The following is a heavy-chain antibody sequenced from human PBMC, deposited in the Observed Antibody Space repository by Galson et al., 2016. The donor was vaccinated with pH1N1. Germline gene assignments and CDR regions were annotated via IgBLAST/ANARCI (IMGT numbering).Heavy chain of an antibody. J-gene: IGHJ4*02. CDR2: IYYSGST. Sequence: ETLSLTCTVSGGSISSGDYYWSWIRQPPGKGLEWIGYIYYSGSTDYNPSLKSRVTISLDTSKNQFSLNLTSVTAVDTAVYYCARAFGAATSDYWGQGTLVTVSS. CDR1: GGSISSGDYY. CDR3: ARAFGAATSDY. D-gene: IGHD2-15*01. V-gene: IGHV4-61*08.